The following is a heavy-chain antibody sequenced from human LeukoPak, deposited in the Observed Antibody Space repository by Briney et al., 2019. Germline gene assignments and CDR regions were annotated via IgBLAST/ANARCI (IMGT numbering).Heavy chain of an antibody. V-gene: IGHV1-3*01. CDR1: GYTFTSYA. J-gene: IGHJ4*02. D-gene: IGHD6-19*01. CDR3: ARGGYSSGWFPLVPFDY. CDR2: INAGNGNT. Sequence: ASVKVSCKASGYTFTSYAMHWVRQAPGQRLEWMGWINAGNGNTKYSQKFQGRVTITRGTSASTAYMELSSLRSEDTAVYYCARGGYSSGWFPLVPFDYWGQGTLVTVSS.